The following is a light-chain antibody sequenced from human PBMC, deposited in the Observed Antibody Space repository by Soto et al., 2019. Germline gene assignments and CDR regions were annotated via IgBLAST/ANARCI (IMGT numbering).Light chain of an antibody. CDR3: QHGHN. CDR2: DAS. J-gene: IGKJ3*01. V-gene: IGKV3-11*01. Sequence: EVVLTQSPATLSLSPGDRATLSCRASQSVSIDFAWYQQKPGQAPRLLIYDASNRATGIPARFSGSGSGTDFTLTMSSLEPEDFAVYYCQHGHNFAPGTKVDIK. CDR1: QSVSID.